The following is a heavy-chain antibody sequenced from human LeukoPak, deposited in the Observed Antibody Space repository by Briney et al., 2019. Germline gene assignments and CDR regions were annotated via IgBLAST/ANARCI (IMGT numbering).Heavy chain of an antibody. D-gene: IGHD6-19*01. J-gene: IGHJ4*02. CDR2: IKQDGSEK. V-gene: IGHV3-7*03. CDR3: AKDRVWYSSGWSSDY. CDR1: GFTFSSYW. Sequence: GGSLRLSCAASGFTFSSYWMSWVRQAPGKGLEWGANIKQDGSEKYYVDSVKGRFTISRDNAKNSLYLQMNSLRAEDTAVYYCAKDRVWYSSGWSSDYWGQGTLVTVSS.